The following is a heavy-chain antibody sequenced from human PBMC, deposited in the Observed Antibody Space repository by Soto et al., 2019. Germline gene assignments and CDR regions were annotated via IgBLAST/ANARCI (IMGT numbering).Heavy chain of an antibody. J-gene: IGHJ5*02. CDR3: AHSRIAAAGPSWFDP. CDR2: IYWDDDK. CDR1: GLSLSTSGVG. D-gene: IGHD6-13*01. Sequence: QITLKESGPTLVKPTQTLTLTCTVSGLSLSTSGVGVGWIRQPPGKALEWLALIYWDDDKRYSPSLKSRLTITKDTSKNQVVLRMSNMDPVDSATYYGAHSRIAAAGPSWFDPWGQGTLVTVSS. V-gene: IGHV2-5*02.